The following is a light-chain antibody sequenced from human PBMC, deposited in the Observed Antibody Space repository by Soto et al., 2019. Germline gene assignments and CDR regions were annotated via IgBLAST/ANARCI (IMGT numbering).Light chain of an antibody. CDR1: QSFSGT. V-gene: IGKV3-11*01. CDR3: QQRGNWPLT. J-gene: IGKJ3*01. Sequence: EIVLTQSPATLSLSPGERATLSCRASQSFSGTLAWYQQKPGQAPRLLIYNTSNRASSIPARFSGSGSGTDFTLTISNLEPEDFAVYYCQQRGNWPLTFGPGTKVDI. CDR2: NTS.